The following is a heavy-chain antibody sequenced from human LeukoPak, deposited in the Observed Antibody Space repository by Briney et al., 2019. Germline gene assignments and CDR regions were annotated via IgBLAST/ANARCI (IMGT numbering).Heavy chain of an antibody. V-gene: IGHV3-66*01. CDR2: IYSGGST. D-gene: IGHD3-22*01. J-gene: IGHJ4*02. CDR1: GFTVSSNY. CDR3: ASCYYDSSGYYYFDY. Sequence: SLRLSCAASGFTVSSNYMSSVCQAPGKGLGWVSVIYSGGSTYYADSVKGRFTISRDNSKNTLYLQMNSLRAEDTAVYYCASCYYDSSGYYYFDYWGQGTLVTVSS.